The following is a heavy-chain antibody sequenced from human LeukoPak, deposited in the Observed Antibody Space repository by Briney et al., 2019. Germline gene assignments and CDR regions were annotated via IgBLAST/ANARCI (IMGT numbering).Heavy chain of an antibody. J-gene: IGHJ6*03. CDR3: ARLPSSRTTAIPRYYYYMDV. Sequence: PSETLSLTCAVYGGSFSGYYWSWIRQPPGKGLEWIGEINHSGSTNYNPSLKSRVTISVDTSKNQFSLKLSSVTAADTAVYYCARLPSSRTTAIPRYYYYMDVWGKGTTVTISS. CDR2: INHSGST. D-gene: IGHD2-21*02. V-gene: IGHV4-34*01. CDR1: GGSFSGYY.